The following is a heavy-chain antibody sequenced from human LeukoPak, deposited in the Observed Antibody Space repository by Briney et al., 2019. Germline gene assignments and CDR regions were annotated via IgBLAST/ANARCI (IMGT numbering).Heavy chain of an antibody. CDR3: ARDPRSYYDSTIAFDY. CDR2: ISAYNGNT. CDR1: GYTFTSYG. Sequence: GASVKGSCKASGYTFTSYGISWVRQAPGRGLEWMGWISAYNGNTNYAQKLQGRVTMTTDTSTSTAYMELRSLRSDDSAVYYCARDPRSYYDSTIAFDYWGQGTLVTVSS. J-gene: IGHJ4*02. V-gene: IGHV1-18*01. D-gene: IGHD3-22*01.